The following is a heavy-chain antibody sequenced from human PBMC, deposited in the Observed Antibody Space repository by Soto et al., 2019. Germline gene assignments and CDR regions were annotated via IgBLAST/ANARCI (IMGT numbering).Heavy chain of an antibody. D-gene: IGHD5-18*01. CDR3: ARGTYSYGSLYFDY. J-gene: IGHJ4*02. Sequence: LSLTCTVSGGSISSYYWSWIRQPPGKGLEWIGYIYYSGSTNYNPSLKSRVTISVDTSKNQFSLKLSSVTAADTAVYYCARGTYSYGSLYFDYWGPGTLVTVSS. V-gene: IGHV4-59*01. CDR1: GGSISSYY. CDR2: IYYSGST.